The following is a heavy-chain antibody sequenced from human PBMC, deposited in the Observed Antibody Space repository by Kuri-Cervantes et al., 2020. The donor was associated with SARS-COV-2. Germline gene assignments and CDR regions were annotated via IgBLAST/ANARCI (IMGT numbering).Heavy chain of an antibody. J-gene: IGHJ4*02. CDR1: GFTFSDSA. D-gene: IGHD1/OR15-1a*01. Sequence: GGSLRLSCAASGFTFSDSAMNWVRQAPGKGLEWVSAISTSGAYTYYADSVKGRFTISRDNSKNTLYLQMKRLRAEDTAVYYCAKCPLTGVPGTSGEDWGQGTLVTVSS. CDR2: ISTSGAYT. V-gene: IGHV3-23*01. CDR3: AKCPLTGVPGTSGED.